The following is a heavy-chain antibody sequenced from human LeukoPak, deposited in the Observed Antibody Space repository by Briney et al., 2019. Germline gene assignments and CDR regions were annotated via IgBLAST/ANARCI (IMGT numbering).Heavy chain of an antibody. CDR1: GFTFSRHA. Sequence: PGGSLRLSCEASGFTFSRHAMNWVRQAPEKGLEWVSGISGGSENTFYADSVKGRFTISRDNSRNTLYLQMYGLRADDTALYFCAKGPYSGYSTYFDPWGQVTRVTVSS. D-gene: IGHD5-12*01. CDR3: AKGPYSGYSTYFDP. CDR2: ISGGSENT. V-gene: IGHV3-23*01. J-gene: IGHJ5*02.